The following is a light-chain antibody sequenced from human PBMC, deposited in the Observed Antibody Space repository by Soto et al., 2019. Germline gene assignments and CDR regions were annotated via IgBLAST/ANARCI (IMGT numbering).Light chain of an antibody. J-gene: IGLJ2*01. Sequence: QSALTQPRSVSGSPGQSVTISCTGTSSDVGNYNYVSWYRHHPGKAPKVLIYDVSKRPSGVPDRFSGSKSGNTASLTVSGLQDEDGADYSCSSYVGTYGLLFGGGTKLTVL. CDR3: SSYVGTYGLL. CDR1: SSDVGNYNY. CDR2: DVS. V-gene: IGLV2-11*01.